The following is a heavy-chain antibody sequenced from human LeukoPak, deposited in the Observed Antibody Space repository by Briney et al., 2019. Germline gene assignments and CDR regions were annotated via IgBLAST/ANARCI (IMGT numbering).Heavy chain of an antibody. J-gene: IGHJ4*02. V-gene: IGHV3-33*01. CDR2: IWYDGSNK. D-gene: IGHD1-7*01. CDR1: GFTFSSYG. Sequence: PGGSLRLSCAASGFTFSSYGMHWVRQAPGKGLEWVSLIWYDGSNKYYADSVKGRFTISRDNAKNSLYLQMNSLRVEDTAVYYCARELSGTTSYYFDYWGQGTLVTVSS. CDR3: ARELSGTTSYYFDY.